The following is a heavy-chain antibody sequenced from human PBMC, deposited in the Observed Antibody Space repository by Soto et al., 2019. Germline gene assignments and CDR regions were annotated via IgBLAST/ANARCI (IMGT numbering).Heavy chain of an antibody. V-gene: IGHV3-23*01. CDR1: GFTFSNYA. Sequence: EVELLESGGDLVQPGGSLRLSCAASGFTFSNYAMTWVRQTPGKGLEWVSTISGSGGSTSYADAVQGRFTISRDNYKNTVFLQMNSLRAEDTAVFYCAKCRGLGSPFYYHMDVWGQGTTVTVSS. D-gene: IGHD3-22*01. CDR2: ISGSGGST. CDR3: AKCRGLGSPFYYHMDV. J-gene: IGHJ6*02.